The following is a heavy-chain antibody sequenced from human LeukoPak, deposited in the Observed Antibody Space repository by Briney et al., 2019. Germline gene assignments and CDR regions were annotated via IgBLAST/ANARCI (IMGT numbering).Heavy chain of an antibody. CDR3: AKDETGNYYDSSGYHCYFDF. V-gene: IGHV3-23*01. CDR1: GFTFSSYA. CDR2: IIGSGGGT. D-gene: IGHD3-22*01. J-gene: IGHJ4*02. Sequence: GGSLSLSSAASGFTFSSYAMSWVRPAPGKGLEWVSSIIGSGGGTYYADSVKGRFTISRDNSKNTPYLQMNSLRAEDTAVYYVAKDETGNYYDSSGYHCYFDFWGQGTRVTVSS.